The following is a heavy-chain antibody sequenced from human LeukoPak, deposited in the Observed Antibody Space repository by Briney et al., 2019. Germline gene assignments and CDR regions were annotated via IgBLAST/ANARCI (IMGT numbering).Heavy chain of an antibody. V-gene: IGHV3-7*01. Sequence: GGSLRLSCAASGFTFSSYWMSWVRQAPGKGLEWVANIKQDGSEKYYVDSVKGRFTISRDNGKNSLDLQMNSLRADDTAVYYCARADYSSGYGHWGQGTLVTVSS. CDR2: IKQDGSEK. CDR3: ARADYSSGYGH. D-gene: IGHD3-22*01. CDR1: GFTFSSYW. J-gene: IGHJ4*02.